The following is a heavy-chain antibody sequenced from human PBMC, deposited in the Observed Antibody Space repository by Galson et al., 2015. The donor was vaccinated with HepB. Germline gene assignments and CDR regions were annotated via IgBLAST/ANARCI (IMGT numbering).Heavy chain of an antibody. V-gene: IGHV1-2*06. J-gene: IGHJ4*02. CDR2: INPNSGGT. CDR3: ARGYCSSTSCYRYFDY. D-gene: IGHD2-2*01. Sequence: QSGAEVKKPGESLKTSCKASGYTFTGYYMHWVRQAPGQGLEWMGRINPNSGGTNYAQKFQGRVTMTRDTSISTAYMELSRLRSDDTAVYYCARGYCSSTSCYRYFDYWGQGTLVTVSS. CDR1: GYTFTGYY.